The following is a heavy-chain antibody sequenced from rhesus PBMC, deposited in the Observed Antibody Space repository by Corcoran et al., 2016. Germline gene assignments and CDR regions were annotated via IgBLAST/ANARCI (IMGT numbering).Heavy chain of an antibody. CDR1: GYPFPDYY. CDR2: INPKTDGT. Sequence: QVQLVQSGAEVKKPGSSVTVSCKASGYPFPDYYLHWVRQPPGHGLEWMGEINPKTDGTNYAQKFQGRVTMTRDTSTSTADMELSSRRSEDTAVYYCESRYSGRSSAFDYWGQGVLVTVSS. D-gene: IGHD6-19*01. CDR3: ESRYSGRSSAFDY. J-gene: IGHJ4*01. V-gene: IGHV1-138*01.